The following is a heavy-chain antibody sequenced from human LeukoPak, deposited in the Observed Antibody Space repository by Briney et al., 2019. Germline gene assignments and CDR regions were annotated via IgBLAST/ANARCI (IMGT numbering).Heavy chain of an antibody. CDR3: ARVGDVGGDY. CDR1: GFTFSSYA. D-gene: IGHD2-21*01. J-gene: IGHJ4*02. V-gene: IGHV3-30-3*01. Sequence: GGSLRLSCAASGFTFSSYAMHWVRQAPGKGLEWVAVISYDGSNKYYADSVKGRFTISRDNSKNTLYLQMNSLRAEDTAVYYCARVGDVGGDYWGQGTLVTVSS. CDR2: ISYDGSNK.